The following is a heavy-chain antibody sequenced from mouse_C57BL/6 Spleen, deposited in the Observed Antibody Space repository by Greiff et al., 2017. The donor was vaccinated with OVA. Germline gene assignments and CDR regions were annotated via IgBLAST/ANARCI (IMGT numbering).Heavy chain of an antibody. Sequence: EVQGVESGGGLVKPGGSLKLSCASSGFTFSDYGMHWVRQAPEKGLEWVAYISSGSSTIYYADTVQGRFTISRDNAKTTLFLQMTSLRSEDTAMYYCARPYYGSSYPLYAMDYWGQGTSVTVSS. J-gene: IGHJ4*01. CDR1: GFTFSDYG. D-gene: IGHD1-1*01. V-gene: IGHV5-17*01. CDR2: ISSGSSTI. CDR3: ARPYYGSSYPLYAMDY.